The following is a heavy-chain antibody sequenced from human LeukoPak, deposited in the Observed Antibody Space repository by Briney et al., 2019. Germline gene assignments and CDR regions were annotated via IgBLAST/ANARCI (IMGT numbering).Heavy chain of an antibody. CDR3: AKDYGGNSALGY. D-gene: IGHD4-23*01. CDR1: GYTFTRYY. V-gene: IGHV1-46*01. J-gene: IGHJ4*02. CDR2: INPSGGST. Sequence: ASVKVSCKASGYTFTRYYMHWVRQAPGQGLEWMGIINPSGGSTNYAQKFQGRVTMTRDTSTNTVYMELSRLRSDDTAVYYCAKDYGGNSALGYWGQGTLVTVSS.